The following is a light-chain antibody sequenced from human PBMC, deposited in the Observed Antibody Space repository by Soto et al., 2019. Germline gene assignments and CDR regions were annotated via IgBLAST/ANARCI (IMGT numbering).Light chain of an antibody. CDR2: DTS. CDR1: QSVSIK. J-gene: IGKJ5*01. V-gene: IGKV3-15*01. Sequence: EIVMTQSPATLSVSPGERATLSCRASQSVSIKLAWYQQKLGQAPRLLIYDTSTRATGIPARFSGSGSGTEFTLTISSLQPEDFAVYYCQQYNNWPPITFGQGTRLEIK. CDR3: QQYNNWPPIT.